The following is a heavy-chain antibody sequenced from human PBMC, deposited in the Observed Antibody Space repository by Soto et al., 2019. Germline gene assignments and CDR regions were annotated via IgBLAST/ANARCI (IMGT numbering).Heavy chain of an antibody. Sequence: PGGSLRLSCAASGFTFSSYAMNWVRQAPGKGLEWVSYISSSSSTIYYADSVKGRFTISRDNAKNSLYLQMNSLRAEDTAVYYCARSYYDSSGYYRGPRAYDAFDIWGQGTMVTVSS. CDR3: ARSYYDSSGYYRGPRAYDAFDI. J-gene: IGHJ3*02. CDR1: GFTFSSYA. D-gene: IGHD3-22*01. V-gene: IGHV3-48*01. CDR2: ISSSSSTI.